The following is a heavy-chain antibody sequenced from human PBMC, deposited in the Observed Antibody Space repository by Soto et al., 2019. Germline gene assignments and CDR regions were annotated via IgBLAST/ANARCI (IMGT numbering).Heavy chain of an antibody. Sequence: EVQLVESGGGLVKPGGSLRLSCAASGFTFSNAWMNWVRQAPGKGLEWVGRIKSKTDGGTTDYAAPVKGRFTISRDDSKNTLYLQMNSLKTEDTAVYYCTTRFGELFWEKELNWFDPWGQGTLVTVSS. J-gene: IGHJ5*02. V-gene: IGHV3-15*07. CDR1: GFTFSNAW. CDR3: TTRFGELFWEKELNWFDP. D-gene: IGHD3-10*01. CDR2: IKSKTDGGTT.